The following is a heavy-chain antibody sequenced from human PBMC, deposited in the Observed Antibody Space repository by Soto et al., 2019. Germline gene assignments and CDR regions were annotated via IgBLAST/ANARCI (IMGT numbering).Heavy chain of an antibody. CDR2: VSSNDTS. D-gene: IGHD3-10*01. CDR3: PRKRIVTTVGGWGSQFNFFGVDV. CDR1: GGSLSSGNYY. Sequence: SETLSLTCSVSGGSLSSGNYYWSWIRQVPGKGLEWIGYVSSNDTSSYHPSLESRLTISLDTSKNRFSLRLTSMTAADAAVHLRPRKRIVTTVGGWGSQFNFFGVDVWGQGTTVTVSS. J-gene: IGHJ6*02. V-gene: IGHV4-30-4*08.